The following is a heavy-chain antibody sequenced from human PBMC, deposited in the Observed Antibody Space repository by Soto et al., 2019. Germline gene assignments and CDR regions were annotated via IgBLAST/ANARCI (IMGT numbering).Heavy chain of an antibody. CDR3: ARDEVGATWSAFDI. Sequence: EVQLVESGGGLVQPGGSLRLSCAASGFTFSSYSMNWVRQAPGKGLEWVSYISSSSSSTIYYADSVKGRFTTSRDNAKNSLYLQMNSLRDEDTAVYYCARDEVGATWSAFDIWGQGTMVTVSS. CDR1: GFTFSSYS. V-gene: IGHV3-48*02. D-gene: IGHD1-26*01. CDR2: ISSSSSSTI. J-gene: IGHJ3*02.